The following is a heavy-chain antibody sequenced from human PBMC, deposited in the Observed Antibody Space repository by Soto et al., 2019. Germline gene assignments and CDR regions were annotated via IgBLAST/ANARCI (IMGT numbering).Heavy chain of an antibody. CDR1: GLTVSSYA. CDR3: ARGWMDV. CDR2: IYASDST. J-gene: IGHJ6*02. Sequence: ESGGGLIQPGGSLRLSCAVSGLTVSSYAMSWVRQAPGEGLEWVSVIYASDSTHYADSVKGRFTISRDNSKNTLFLQVESLGAEDTAVYYCARGWMDVWGQGTAVTVS. V-gene: IGHV3-53*01.